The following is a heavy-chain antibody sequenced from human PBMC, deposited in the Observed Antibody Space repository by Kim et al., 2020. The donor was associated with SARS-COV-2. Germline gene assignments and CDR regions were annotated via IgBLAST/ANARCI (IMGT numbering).Heavy chain of an antibody. CDR2: INHSGST. CDR3: ARVKGSGISYHSPPASFDY. Sequence: SETLSLTCAVYGGSFSGYYWSWIRQPPGKGLEWIGEINHSGSTNYNPSLKSRVTISVDTSKNQFSLKLSSVTAADTAVYYCARVKGSGISYHSPPASFDYWGQGTLVTVSS. CDR1: GGSFSGYY. J-gene: IGHJ4*02. D-gene: IGHD3-10*01. V-gene: IGHV4-34*01.